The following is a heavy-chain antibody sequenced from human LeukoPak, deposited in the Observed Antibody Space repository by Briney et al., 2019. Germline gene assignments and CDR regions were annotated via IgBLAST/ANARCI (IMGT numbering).Heavy chain of an antibody. CDR3: AARPPIIVGGPFDY. J-gene: IGHJ4*02. CDR1: GLTFSRCA. D-gene: IGHD2/OR15-2a*01. V-gene: IGHV3-23*01. Sequence: GGSLRLSCAASGLTFSRCAMGWVRLAPGKGLEWVSTIGGSGDSTYYAGSVKGRFAISRDHSKNTLYLQMNSLRAEDTAVYYCAARPPIIVGGPFDYWGQGILVTVSS. CDR2: IGGSGDST.